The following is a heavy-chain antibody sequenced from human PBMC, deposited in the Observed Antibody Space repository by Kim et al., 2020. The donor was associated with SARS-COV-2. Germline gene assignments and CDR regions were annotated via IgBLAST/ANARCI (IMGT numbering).Heavy chain of an antibody. D-gene: IGHD6-6*01. J-gene: IGHJ6*02. V-gene: IGHV3-30*02. CDR3: AKEARDSSSPNYYYYYGMDV. Sequence: RFTISRDNSKNTLYLQMNSLRAEDTTVYYCAKEARDSSSPNYYYYYGMDVWGQGTTVTVSS.